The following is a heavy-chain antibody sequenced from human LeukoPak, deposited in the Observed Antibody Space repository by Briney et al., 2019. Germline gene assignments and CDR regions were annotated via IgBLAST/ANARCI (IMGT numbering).Heavy chain of an antibody. CDR2: ISAYNGNT. Sequence: ASVKVSCKASGYTFTSYGISWVRQAPGQGLEWMGWISAYNGNTNYAQKLQGRVTMTTDTSTSTAYMELRSLRSDDTAVYYCASGEDYDYVWGSYRLYYFDYWGQGTPVTVSS. CDR1: GYTFTSYG. V-gene: IGHV1-18*01. D-gene: IGHD3-16*02. J-gene: IGHJ4*02. CDR3: ASGEDYDYVWGSYRLYYFDY.